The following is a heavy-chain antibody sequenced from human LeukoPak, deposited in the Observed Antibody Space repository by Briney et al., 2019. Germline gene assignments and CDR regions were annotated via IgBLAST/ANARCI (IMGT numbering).Heavy chain of an antibody. J-gene: IGHJ4*02. Sequence: GASVKVSCKASGYTFTGYYMHWVRQAPGQGLGWMGWINPNSGGTNYGQKFQGRVTMTRDTSISTAYMELSRLRSDDTAVYHCARDSLGDCSSTSCYSDYWGQGTLVTVSS. CDR3: ARDSLGDCSSTSCYSDY. D-gene: IGHD2-2*01. CDR2: INPNSGGT. V-gene: IGHV1-2*02. CDR1: GYTFTGYY.